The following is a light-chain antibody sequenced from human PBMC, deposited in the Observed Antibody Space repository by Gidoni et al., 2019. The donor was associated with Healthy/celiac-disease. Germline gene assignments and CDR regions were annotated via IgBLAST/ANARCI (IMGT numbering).Light chain of an antibody. CDR1: QSVSSSY. V-gene: IGKV3-20*01. Sequence: EIVLTHSPGTLSLSPGKRATLSCRASQSVSSSYLAWYQQKPGQAPRLLIYGASSRATGIPDRFSGSGSGTDFTLTISRLEPEDFAVYYCQQYGSSPLYTFGQGTKLEIK. CDR2: GAS. J-gene: IGKJ2*01. CDR3: QQYGSSPLYT.